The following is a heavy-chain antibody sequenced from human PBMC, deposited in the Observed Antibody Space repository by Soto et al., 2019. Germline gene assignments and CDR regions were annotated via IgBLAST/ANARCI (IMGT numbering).Heavy chain of an antibody. CDR1: GVSISSSSYY. J-gene: IGHJ4*02. V-gene: IGHV4-39*01. D-gene: IGHD3-10*01. CDR2: IYFSGST. Sequence: SETLSLTCTVSGVSISSSSYYWGWVRQPPGKGLEWIGAIYFSGSTYYDPSLQSRVTISVDTSKNQFSLKMSSVTAADTAVYYCARSVRGVVTLSLEDSYNFDDWGQGTLVTVSS. CDR3: ARSVRGVVTLSLEDSYNFDD.